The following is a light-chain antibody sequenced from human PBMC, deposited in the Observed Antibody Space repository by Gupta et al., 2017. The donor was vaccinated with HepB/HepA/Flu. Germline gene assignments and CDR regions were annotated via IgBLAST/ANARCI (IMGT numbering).Light chain of an antibody. J-gene: IGLJ3*02. Sequence: QSALTQPASVSGSPGQSITISCTGTSSDVGGYNYVSWYQQHPGKAPKLMIYDVSNRPSGVSNRCAASKSGNTALLTISGLQAEDDAYYYCSSYTRRSTWVFGGGTKLTVL. CDR2: DVS. CDR1: SSDVGGYNY. CDR3: SSYTRRSTWV. V-gene: IGLV2-14*01.